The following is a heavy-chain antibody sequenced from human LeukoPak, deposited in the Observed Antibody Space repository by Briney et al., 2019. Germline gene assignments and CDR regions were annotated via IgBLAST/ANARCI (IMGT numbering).Heavy chain of an antibody. J-gene: IGHJ4*02. CDR3: AKGTGIAAAGPDLAWDY. V-gene: IGHV3-23*01. D-gene: IGHD6-13*01. CDR2: ISGSGGST. Sequence: QPGGSLRLSCAASGFTFTSYWMSWVRQAPGKGLEWVSAISGSGGSTYYADSVKGRFTISRDNSKNTLYLQMNSLRAEDTAVYYCAKGTGIAAAGPDLAWDYWGQGTLVTVSS. CDR1: GFTFTSYW.